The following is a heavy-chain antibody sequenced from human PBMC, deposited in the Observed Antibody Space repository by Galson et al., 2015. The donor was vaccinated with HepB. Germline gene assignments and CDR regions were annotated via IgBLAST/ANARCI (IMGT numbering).Heavy chain of an antibody. V-gene: IGHV4-61*02. Sequence: TLSLTCTVSGGSISSGGYYWSWIRQSAGKGLEYIGRFYTSGSTNYNPSLKSRVTMSVDTSKNQFSLKLSSVTAADTAVYYCARDDIVIVPAGGGWDAFDIWGQGTMVTVSS. J-gene: IGHJ3*02. CDR1: GGSISSGGYY. CDR3: ARDDIVIVPAGGGWDAFDI. D-gene: IGHD2-2*01. CDR2: FYTSGST.